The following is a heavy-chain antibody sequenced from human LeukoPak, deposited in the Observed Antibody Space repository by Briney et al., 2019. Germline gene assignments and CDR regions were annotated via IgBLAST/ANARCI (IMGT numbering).Heavy chain of an antibody. V-gene: IGHV3-30*02. Sequence: GGSLRLSCAASGFTFSSYGMHWVRQAPGKGLEWVAFIRYDGSNKYYADSVKGRFTISRDNSKNTLYLQMNSLRAEDTAVYYCANRGSLSSSKYYYYYMDVWGKGTTVTVSS. CDR3: ANRGSLSSSKYYYYYMDV. CDR1: GFTFSSYG. J-gene: IGHJ6*03. CDR2: IRYDGSNK. D-gene: IGHD6-6*01.